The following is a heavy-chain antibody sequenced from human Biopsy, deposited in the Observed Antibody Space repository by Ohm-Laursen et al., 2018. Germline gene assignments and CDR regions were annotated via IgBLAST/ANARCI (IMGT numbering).Heavy chain of an antibody. V-gene: IGHV4-61*01. CDR2: IYDRGSTA. CDR3: ARGMRSSGWPYFDS. Sequence: TLSLTCTVSGDSVSSGSFYWNWIRQPPGQGLDYIGYIYDRGSTANYNPSLESRVTMSVNIPKNQFSLKLSSVTAADTAIYYCARGMRSSGWPYFDSWGQGTLVTVSS. D-gene: IGHD6-19*01. CDR1: GDSVSSGSFY. J-gene: IGHJ4*02.